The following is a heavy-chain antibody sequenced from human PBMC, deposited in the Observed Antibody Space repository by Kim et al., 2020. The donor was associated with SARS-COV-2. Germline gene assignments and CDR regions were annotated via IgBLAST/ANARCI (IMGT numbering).Heavy chain of an antibody. CDR2: NE. Sequence: NEYYADSVKGRFTISRDNSKNTLYLQMNSLRAEDTAVYYCARDIRFAFDIWGQGTMVTVSS. J-gene: IGHJ3*02. CDR3: ARDIRFAFDI. V-gene: IGHV3-33*01.